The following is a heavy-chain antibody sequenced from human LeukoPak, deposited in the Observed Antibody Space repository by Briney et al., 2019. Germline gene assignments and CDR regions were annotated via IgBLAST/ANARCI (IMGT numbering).Heavy chain of an antibody. D-gene: IGHD6-19*01. J-gene: IGHJ4*02. CDR3: AKDKGYSSGWPFDY. CDR1: GFTFSSYA. CDR2: ISGSGGST. Sequence: GSLRLSSAASGFTFSSYAMSWVRQAPGKGLEGVSAISGSGGSTYYADSVKGRFTISRDNSKNTLYLRMNSLRAEDTAVYYCAKDKGYSSGWPFDYWGQGTLVTVSS. V-gene: IGHV3-23*01.